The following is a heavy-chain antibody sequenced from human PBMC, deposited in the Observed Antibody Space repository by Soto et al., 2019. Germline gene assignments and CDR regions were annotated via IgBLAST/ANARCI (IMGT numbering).Heavy chain of an antibody. CDR1: GFTFSNYA. Sequence: GGSLRLSCAASGFTFSNYAMHWVPQAPGKGLEWVAVISYDGSNTYYADSVKGRFTISRDNSNNTLSLRMDSLRADDTAVYFCARRPVTYYFDYWGQGTLVTVSS. CDR3: ARRPVTYYFDY. D-gene: IGHD4-17*01. CDR2: ISYDGSNT. V-gene: IGHV3-30-3*01. J-gene: IGHJ4*02.